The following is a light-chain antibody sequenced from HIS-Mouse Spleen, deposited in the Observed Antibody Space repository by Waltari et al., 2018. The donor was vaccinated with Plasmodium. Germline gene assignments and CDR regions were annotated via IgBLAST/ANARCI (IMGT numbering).Light chain of an antibody. J-gene: IGKJ4*02. CDR2: WAS. CDR3: YSTDSSGNHRV. CDR1: QSVLYRSNNQNY. V-gene: IGKV4-1*01. Sequence: DIVMTQSPDSLAVSLGERATINCKYSQSVLYRSNNQNYLAWYQQKPGQPPKLLIYWASTRESGIPERFSGSSSGTMATLTISGAQVEDEADYYCYSTDSSGNHRVFGGGTK.